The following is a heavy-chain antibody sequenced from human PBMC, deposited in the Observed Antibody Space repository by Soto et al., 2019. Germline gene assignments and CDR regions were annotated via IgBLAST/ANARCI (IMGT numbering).Heavy chain of an antibody. CDR3: ARPRGIRDAFDM. CDR2: ITGSGQTI. Sequence: ESGGGLVQPGGSLRLSCEASGFIFSSYEINWVRQAPGKGLEWISYITGSGQTISYADSVKGRFTISRDNAKNSVYLQMNSLRVEDTAVYYCARPRGIRDAFDMWGQGTMVTVSS. V-gene: IGHV3-48*03. D-gene: IGHD1-20*01. CDR1: GFIFSSYE. J-gene: IGHJ3*02.